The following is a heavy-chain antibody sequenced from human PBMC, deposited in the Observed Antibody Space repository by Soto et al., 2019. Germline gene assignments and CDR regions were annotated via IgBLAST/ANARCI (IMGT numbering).Heavy chain of an antibody. CDR1: GGSISSGGYY. Sequence: PSETLSLTCTVSGGSISSGGYYWSWIRQHPAKGLEWIGYIYYTGSTHYNPSLESRVTISVDTSKNQFSLMLSSVTAADTAIYYCARGLEEDCAGDCYDWFDPLGQGTLVTVSS. CDR3: ARGLEEDCAGDCYDWFDP. D-gene: IGHD2-21*02. J-gene: IGHJ5*02. V-gene: IGHV4-31*03. CDR2: IYYTGST.